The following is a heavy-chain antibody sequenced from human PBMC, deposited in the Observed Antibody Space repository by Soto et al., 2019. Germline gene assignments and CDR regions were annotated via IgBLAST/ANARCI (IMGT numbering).Heavy chain of an antibody. J-gene: IGHJ4*02. CDR2: ISGSGGST. V-gene: IGHV3-23*01. Sequence: LSLTCAASGFTFSSYAMSWVRQAPGKGLEWVSAISGSGGSTYYADSVKGRFTISRDNSKNTLYLQMNSLRAEDTAVCYCAKDMVRGVIPPILDCWGQGTLVTVSS. CDR1: GFTFSSYA. CDR3: AKDMVRGVIPPILDC. D-gene: IGHD3-10*01.